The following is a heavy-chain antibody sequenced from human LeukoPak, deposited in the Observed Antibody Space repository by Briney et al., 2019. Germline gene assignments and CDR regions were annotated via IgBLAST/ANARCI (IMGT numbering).Heavy chain of an antibody. J-gene: IGHJ6*02. Sequence: PSEPLSLTCTVSGGSIRSYYWSWIRQPAGKGPEWIGRISSYGSTNYNPSLKSRVTMSVDTSKNQFSLKLSSVTAADTAVYYCARDRRSDSSGWYEHYYGMDVWGQGTTVTVSS. D-gene: IGHD6-19*01. CDR1: GGSIRSYY. V-gene: IGHV4-4*07. CDR3: ARDRRSDSSGWYEHYYGMDV. CDR2: ISSYGST.